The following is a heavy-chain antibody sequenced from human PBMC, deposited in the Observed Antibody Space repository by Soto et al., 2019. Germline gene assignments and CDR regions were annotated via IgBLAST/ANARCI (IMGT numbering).Heavy chain of an antibody. D-gene: IGHD4-4*01. CDR1: GGSISSGGYS. J-gene: IGHJ4*02. CDR3: ARTTVTTFGY. Sequence: SETLSLTCAVSGGSISSGGYSWSWIRQPPGKGLEWIGYIYHSGSTYYNPSLKSRVTISVDRSKNQFSLKLSSVTAADTAVYYCARTTVTTFGYWGQGTLVTVSS. V-gene: IGHV4-30-2*01. CDR2: IYHSGST.